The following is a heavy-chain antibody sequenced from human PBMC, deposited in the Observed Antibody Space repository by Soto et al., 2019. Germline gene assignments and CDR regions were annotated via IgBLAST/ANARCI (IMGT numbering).Heavy chain of an antibody. Sequence: ASVKVSCKASGGTFSSYAISWVRQAPGQGLEWMGGIIPIFGTANYAQKFQGRVTITADESTSTAYMELSSLRSEDTAVYYCARGQTYYSGSGSYSWGQGTLVTVPS. CDR3: ARGQTYYSGSGSYS. V-gene: IGHV1-69*13. J-gene: IGHJ4*02. D-gene: IGHD3-10*01. CDR2: IIPIFGTA. CDR1: GGTFSSYA.